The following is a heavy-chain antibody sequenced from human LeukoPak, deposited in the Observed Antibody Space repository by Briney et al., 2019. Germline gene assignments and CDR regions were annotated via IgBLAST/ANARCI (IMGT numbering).Heavy chain of an antibody. D-gene: IGHD2-8*01. V-gene: IGHV1-2*02. J-gene: IGHJ4*02. Sequence: ASVKVSCKASGYTFTGYYMHWVRQATGQGLEWMGWINPNNGGTSYAQKFQGRVTMTRDTSITTSYMELPSLTSDDTAVYYCARDEAGFGTTPLDYWGQGTLVTVSS. CDR2: INPNNGGT. CDR1: GYTFTGYY. CDR3: ARDEAGFGTTPLDY.